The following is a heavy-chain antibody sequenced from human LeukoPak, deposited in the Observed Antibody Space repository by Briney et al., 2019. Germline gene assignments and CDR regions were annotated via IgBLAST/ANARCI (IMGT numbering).Heavy chain of an antibody. V-gene: IGHV3-9*03. CDR3: ARAGVYCSSTSCYGGHFDY. CDR1: GFTFDDYA. CDR2: ISWNSGSI. D-gene: IGHD2-2*01. J-gene: IGHJ4*02. Sequence: GGSLRLSCAASGFTFDDYAMHWVRQAPGKGLEWVSGISWNSGSIGYADSVKGRFTISRDNAKNSLYLQMNSPRAEDMALYYCARAGVYCSSTSCYGGHFDYWGQGTLVTVSS.